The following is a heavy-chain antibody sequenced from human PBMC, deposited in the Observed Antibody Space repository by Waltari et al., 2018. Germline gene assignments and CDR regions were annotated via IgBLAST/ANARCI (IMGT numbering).Heavy chain of an antibody. D-gene: IGHD1-1*01. CDR3: TTPAGVRAVPY. J-gene: IGHJ4*02. CDR2: IKSKTDGGTT. Sequence: EVQLVESGGGLVKPGGSLRLSCAASGFTFGNAWMSWVRQAPGKGLEWVGRIKSKTDGGTTDYAAPVKGRFTISRDDSKNTLYLQMNSLKTEDTAVYYCTTPAGVRAVPYWGQGTLVTVSS. CDR1: GFTFGNAW. V-gene: IGHV3-15*01.